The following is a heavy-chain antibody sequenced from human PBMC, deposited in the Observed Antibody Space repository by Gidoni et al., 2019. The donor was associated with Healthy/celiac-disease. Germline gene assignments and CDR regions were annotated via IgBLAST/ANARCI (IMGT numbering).Heavy chain of an antibody. Sequence: QVQLQESGPGLVKPSETLSLTCTVSGYSISSGYYWGWIRQPPGKGLEWIGSIYHSGSTYYNPSLKSRVTISVDTSKNQFSLKLSSVTAADTAVYYCARAGDNNWFDPWGQGTLVTVSS. CDR3: ARAGDNNWFDP. V-gene: IGHV4-38-2*02. CDR2: IYHSGST. CDR1: GYSISSGYY. J-gene: IGHJ5*02. D-gene: IGHD2-21*02.